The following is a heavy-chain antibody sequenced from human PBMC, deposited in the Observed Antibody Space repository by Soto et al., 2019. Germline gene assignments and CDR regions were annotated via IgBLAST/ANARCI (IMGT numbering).Heavy chain of an antibody. CDR2: ISYDGSNK. CDR1: GFTFSSYA. J-gene: IGHJ6*02. D-gene: IGHD3-16*02. CDR3: AREEVSARKHYGMDV. Sequence: QEQLVESGGGVVQPGRSLRLSCAASGFTFSSYAMHWVRQAPGKGLGWVAIISYDGSNKYHADSVKGRFTISRDNSKNTLYLQMNSLRAEDTAVYYCAREEVSARKHYGMDVWGHGTTVAVSS. V-gene: IGHV3-30-3*01.